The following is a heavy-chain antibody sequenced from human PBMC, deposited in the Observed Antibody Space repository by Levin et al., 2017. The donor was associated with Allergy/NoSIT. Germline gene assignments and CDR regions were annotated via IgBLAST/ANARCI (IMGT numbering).Heavy chain of an antibody. D-gene: IGHD5/OR15-5a*01. CDR2: IYSTGKT. J-gene: IGHJ4*02. Sequence: SQTLSLPCTVSSGSISGSYWSWLRQSPEKGLEWIGSIYSTGKTNYNPSLRSRVTMSVDSSKNVFSLRLKSVTSADTAMYYCARDRVSPAILDFWGQGALVTVSS. CDR3: ARDRVSPAILDF. CDR1: SGSISGSY. V-gene: IGHV4-59*01.